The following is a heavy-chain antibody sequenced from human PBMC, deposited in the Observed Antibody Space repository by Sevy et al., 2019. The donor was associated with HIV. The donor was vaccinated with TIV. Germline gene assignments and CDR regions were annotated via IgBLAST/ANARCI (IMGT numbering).Heavy chain of an antibody. V-gene: IGHV4-34*01. CDR3: ARGRSPKRLPLLYSGYDHMTAHFFDY. J-gene: IGHJ4*02. D-gene: IGHD5-12*01. CDR2: VDHSGGT. CDR1: GESVSSSY. Sequence: SETLSLTCAVYGESVSSSYWTWIRQPPGGGLDWIGEVDHSGGTSYNPSLKTRATVSLDTSKRQFSLKLNSVTAADTAVYFCARGRSPKRLPLLYSGYDHMTAHFFDYWGQGALVTVSS.